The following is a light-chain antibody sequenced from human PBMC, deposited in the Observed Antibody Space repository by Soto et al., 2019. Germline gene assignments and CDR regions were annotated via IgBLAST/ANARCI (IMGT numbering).Light chain of an antibody. CDR3: QQYNDWPLT. V-gene: IGKV3-15*01. Sequence: EKVMTQSPAALSVSPGERATLSCRASQSVNSNLAWYQQKPGQAPRLLLYGASTRATGIPARFSGSASGTIFTLTISSLQSEDSAVYYCQQYNDWPLTFGGGTKVDIK. J-gene: IGKJ4*01. CDR1: QSVNSN. CDR2: GAS.